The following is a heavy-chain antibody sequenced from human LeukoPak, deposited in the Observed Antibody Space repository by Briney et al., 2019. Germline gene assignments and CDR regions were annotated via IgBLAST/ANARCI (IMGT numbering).Heavy chain of an antibody. V-gene: IGHV4-39*07. CDR3: ARALGDMITFGGVIVTGYYYYYMDV. CDR1: GASISSSSYY. J-gene: IGHJ6*03. D-gene: IGHD3-16*02. CDR2: IYYSGTT. Sequence: PSETLSLTCSVSGASISSSSYYWGWIRQPPGKGLEWIGSIYYSGTTYYNPSLKSRVSISVDTSKNQFSLKLSSVTAADTAVYYCARALGDMITFGGVIVTGYYYYYMDVWGKGTTVTVSS.